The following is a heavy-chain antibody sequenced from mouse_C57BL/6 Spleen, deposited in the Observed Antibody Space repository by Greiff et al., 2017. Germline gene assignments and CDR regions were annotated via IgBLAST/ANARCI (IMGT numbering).Heavy chain of an antibody. CDR3: ARDELGYYYGSSYAMDY. D-gene: IGHD1-1*01. Sequence: VQLQQPGAELVKPWASVKLSCKASGYTFTSYWMHWVKQRPGRGLEWIGRIDPNSGGTKYNEKFKSKATLTVDKPSSTAYMQLSSLTSEDSAVYYCARDELGYYYGSSYAMDYWGQGTSVTVSS. CDR1: GYTFTSYW. V-gene: IGHV1-72*01. J-gene: IGHJ4*01. CDR2: IDPNSGGT.